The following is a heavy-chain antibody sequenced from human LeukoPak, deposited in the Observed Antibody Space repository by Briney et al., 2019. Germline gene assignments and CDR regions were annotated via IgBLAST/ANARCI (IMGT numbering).Heavy chain of an antibody. Sequence: SETLSLTCTVSGGSISSYYWSWIRQPPGKGLEWIGYIYYSGSTNYNPSLKSRVTISVDTSKNQFSLKLSSVTAADTAVYYCARTATSYGSGTNFDYWGQGTLVTVSS. J-gene: IGHJ4*02. CDR1: GGSISSYY. D-gene: IGHD3-10*01. CDR2: IYYSGST. CDR3: ARTATSYGSGTNFDY. V-gene: IGHV4-59*01.